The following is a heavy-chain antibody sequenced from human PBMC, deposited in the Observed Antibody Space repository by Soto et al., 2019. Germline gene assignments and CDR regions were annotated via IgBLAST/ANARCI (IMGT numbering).Heavy chain of an antibody. CDR1: GFTFSYG. CDR2: ISYDSSNK. D-gene: IGHD2-15*01. V-gene: IGHV3-30*18. CDR3: ANLDVEYCSGNKSDDY. J-gene: IGHJ4*02. Sequence: VQLLESGGGLIQPGGSLRLSCAASGFTFSYGIHWLRQAPGKGLEWVAYISYDSSNKFYGDSVKGRFTISRDNSKNTRFLEMNRRRAEDTAVYYCANLDVEYCSGNKSDDYWSQGTLVAVPS.